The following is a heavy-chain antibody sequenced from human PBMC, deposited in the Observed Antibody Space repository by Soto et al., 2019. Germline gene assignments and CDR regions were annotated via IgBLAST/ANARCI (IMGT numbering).Heavy chain of an antibody. D-gene: IGHD2-2*01. CDR3: ARLVVVAPVANV. V-gene: IGHV4-39*02. J-gene: IGHJ4*02. CDR2: IFYTGTT. Sequence: SETLSLTCCVSGGSINYNSYHWGWIRQPPGQGLEWIGSIFYTGTTFYNPSLESRVTMSVDTSKNSFSLHLTSVTAADTAVYFCARLVVVAPVANVWGQGTLVTVSS. CDR1: GGSINYNSYH.